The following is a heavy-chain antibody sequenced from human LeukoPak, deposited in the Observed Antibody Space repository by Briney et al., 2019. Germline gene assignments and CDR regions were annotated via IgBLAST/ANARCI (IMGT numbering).Heavy chain of an antibody. V-gene: IGHV4-39*07. D-gene: IGHD1-14*01. J-gene: IGHJ4*02. CDR1: GGSISSSSYY. CDR2: IYYSGST. CDR3: ATTRPSGNTIDY. Sequence: SETLSLTCTVSGGSISSSSYYWGWIRQPPGKGLEWIGSIYYSGSTYYNPSLKSRVTISVDTSKNQFSLKLSSVTAADTAVYYCATTRPSGNTIDYWGQGTLVTVSS.